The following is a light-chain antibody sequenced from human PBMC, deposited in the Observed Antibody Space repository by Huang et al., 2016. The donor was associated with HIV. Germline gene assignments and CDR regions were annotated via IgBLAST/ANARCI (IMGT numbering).Light chain of an antibody. CDR2: TAS. CDR1: QSVGNW. V-gene: IGKV1-5*03. J-gene: IGKJ2*01. CDR3: QQYNRFYT. Sequence: DIQMTQSPSTLSASVGDRVTITCRASQSVGNWLAWYQQKPGQAPKPLIYTASTLQNGVPSRFSGSGSETEFTLTINSLQPDDFATYYCQQYNRFYTVGQGTRLDIK.